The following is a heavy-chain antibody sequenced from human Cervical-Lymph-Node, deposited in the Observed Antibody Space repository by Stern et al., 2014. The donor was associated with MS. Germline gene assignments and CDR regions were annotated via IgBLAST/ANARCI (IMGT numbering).Heavy chain of an antibody. J-gene: IGHJ4*02. CDR1: GYTLTNFG. V-gene: IGHV1-18*01. CDR3: TTGPGAYSSGLVYFDY. CDR2: VSAYHGYR. D-gene: IGHD6-19*01. Sequence: QVQLVQSGAEVKNPGASVKVSCKASGYTLTNFGVSWVRQAPGQGLEWLGWVSAYHGYRNYAQKVQGRVTMTADTSTTTAYMELRSLRSDDTAVYYCTTGPGAYSSGLVYFDYWGQGTLVTVSS.